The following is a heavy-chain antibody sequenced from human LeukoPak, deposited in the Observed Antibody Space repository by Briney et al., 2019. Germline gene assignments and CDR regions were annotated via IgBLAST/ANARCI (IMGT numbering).Heavy chain of an antibody. CDR2: IYTSGST. CDR3: AKDLYSSGWYQVPDAFDI. J-gene: IGHJ3*02. V-gene: IGHV4-4*07. CDR1: GGSISSYY. Sequence: SETLSLTCTVSGGSISSYYWSWIRQPAGKGLEWIGRIYTSGSTNYNPSLKSRVTMSVDTSKNQFSLKLSSVTAADTAVYYCAKDLYSSGWYQVPDAFDIWGQGTMVTVSS. D-gene: IGHD6-19*01.